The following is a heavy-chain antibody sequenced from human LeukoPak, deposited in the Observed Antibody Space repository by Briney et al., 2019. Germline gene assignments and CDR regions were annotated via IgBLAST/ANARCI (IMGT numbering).Heavy chain of an antibody. V-gene: IGHV5-51*01. Sequence: GEPLKISFKASGYRFYYYWIAWVRQMPGKGLEWMGIIYPDDSDSTYSPSFQGQVTISVDKSINTAYLQWSSLKASNTAIYYCARVGSVTNFGVVSYYFDYWGRGTLVTVSS. CDR1: GYRFYYYW. J-gene: IGHJ4*02. CDR3: ARVGSVTNFGVVSYYFDY. D-gene: IGHD3-3*01. CDR2: IYPDDSDS.